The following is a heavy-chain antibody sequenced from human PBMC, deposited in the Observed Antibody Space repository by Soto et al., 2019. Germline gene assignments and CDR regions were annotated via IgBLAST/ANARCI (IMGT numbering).Heavy chain of an antibody. Sequence: EVQLLESGGGLVQPGGSLRLSCAASGFTFNNYAMTWVRQAPGKGLEWVSAISGGGDTTSYADSVKGRFTVSRDGSKNTLDLQMSSLRAEDTALYYCAKGRGGSGSLTPRVDFWGQETLVTVSS. D-gene: IGHD3-10*01. CDR1: GFTFNNYA. CDR3: AKGRGGSGSLTPRVDF. J-gene: IGHJ4*02. CDR2: ISGGGDTT. V-gene: IGHV3-23*01.